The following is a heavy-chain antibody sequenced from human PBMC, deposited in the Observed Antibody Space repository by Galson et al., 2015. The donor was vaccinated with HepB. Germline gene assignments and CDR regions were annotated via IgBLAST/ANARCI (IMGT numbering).Heavy chain of an antibody. CDR2: IIPILGIA. J-gene: IGHJ4*02. V-gene: IGHV1-69*04. D-gene: IGHD3-9*01. Sequence: SVKVSCKASGGTFSSYAISWVRQAPGQGLEWMGRIIPILGIANYAQKFQGRVTITADKSTSTAYMELSSLRSEDTAVYYCARDRPSGDILTGYYGDYWGQGTLVTVSS. CDR1: GGTFSSYA. CDR3: ARDRPSGDILTGYYGDY.